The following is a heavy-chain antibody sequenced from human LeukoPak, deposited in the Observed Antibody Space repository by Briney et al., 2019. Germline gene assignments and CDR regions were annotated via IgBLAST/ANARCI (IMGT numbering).Heavy chain of an antibody. CDR2: ISWNSGSI. V-gene: IGHV3-9*01. CDR1: GFTFDDYA. Sequence: KPGGSLRLSCAASGFTFDDYAMHWVRQAPGKGLEWVSGISWNSGSIGYADSVKGRFTISRDNAKNSLYLQMNSLRAEDTALYYCAKDIATVKAYYMDVWGKGTTVTVSS. CDR3: AKDIATVKAYYMDV. J-gene: IGHJ6*03. D-gene: IGHD4-11*01.